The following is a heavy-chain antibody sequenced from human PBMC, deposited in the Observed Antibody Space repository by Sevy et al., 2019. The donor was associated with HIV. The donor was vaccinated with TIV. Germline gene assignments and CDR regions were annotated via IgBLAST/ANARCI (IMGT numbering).Heavy chain of an antibody. V-gene: IGHV3-7*04. Sequence: GGSLRLSCAASGFTFSRYWMSWVHQAPGKGLEWVGNVKEDGSEKYYGDSVKGRFTISRDNAKNSLFLQMKSLRAEDTAVYYCARGDYYDRSGFYIDAFDVWGQGTMVTVSS. J-gene: IGHJ3*01. CDR1: GFTFSRYW. D-gene: IGHD3-22*01. CDR2: VKEDGSEK. CDR3: ARGDYYDRSGFYIDAFDV.